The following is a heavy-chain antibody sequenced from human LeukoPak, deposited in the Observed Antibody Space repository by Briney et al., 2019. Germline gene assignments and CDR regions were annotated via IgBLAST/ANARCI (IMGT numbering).Heavy chain of an antibody. V-gene: IGHV1-69*04. D-gene: IGHD3-22*01. CDR1: GGTFSSYA. CDR2: IIPILGIA. CDR3: ARANPISEYYYDSSGYYYDDY. Sequence: GASVTVSCKASGGTFSSYAISWVRQAPGQGLEWMGRIIPILGIANYAQKFQGRVTITADKSTSTAYMELSSLRSEDTAVYYCARANPISEYYYDSSGYYYDDYRGQGTLVTVSS. J-gene: IGHJ4*02.